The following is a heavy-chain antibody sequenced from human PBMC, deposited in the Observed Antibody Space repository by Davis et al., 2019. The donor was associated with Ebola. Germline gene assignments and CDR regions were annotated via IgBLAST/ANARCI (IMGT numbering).Heavy chain of an antibody. D-gene: IGHD6-13*01. V-gene: IGHV1-46*01. Sequence: ASVKVSCKASGYTFTSYYMHWVRQAPGQGLEWMGIINPSGGSTSYAQKFQGRVTITRDTSASTAYMELSSLRSEDTAVYYCAREGRGIAAAGAEGFDYWGQGTLVTVSS. CDR1: GYTFTSYY. CDR3: AREGRGIAAAGAEGFDY. J-gene: IGHJ4*02. CDR2: INPSGGST.